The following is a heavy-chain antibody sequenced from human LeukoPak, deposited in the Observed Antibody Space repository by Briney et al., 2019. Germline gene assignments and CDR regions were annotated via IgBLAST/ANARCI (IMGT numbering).Heavy chain of an antibody. Sequence: GESLKISCKGSGYSFTSYWIGWVRQMPGKGLEWMGIIYLGDSDTRYSPSFQGQVTISADKSISTAYLQWSSLKASDTAMYYCARVSYGLYYYYQGMDVWGQGTTVTVSS. V-gene: IGHV5-51*01. CDR3: ARVSYGLYYYYQGMDV. CDR1: GYSFTSYW. CDR2: IYLGDSDT. D-gene: IGHD5-18*01. J-gene: IGHJ6*01.